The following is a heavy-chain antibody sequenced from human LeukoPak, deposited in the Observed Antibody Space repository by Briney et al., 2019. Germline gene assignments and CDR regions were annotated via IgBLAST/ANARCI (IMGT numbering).Heavy chain of an antibody. D-gene: IGHD1-7*01. J-gene: IGHJ4*02. CDR3: VTVPTGTTSFDY. Sequence: GGSLRPSCAASGFIFGTYSMTWVRQAPGKGLEWISYITSSSSTIYYADSVKGRFTISRDNAKNSLYLQMNSLRDEDTAVYYCVTVPTGTTSFDYWGQGTLVTVSS. CDR2: ITSSSSTI. V-gene: IGHV3-48*02. CDR1: GFIFGTYS.